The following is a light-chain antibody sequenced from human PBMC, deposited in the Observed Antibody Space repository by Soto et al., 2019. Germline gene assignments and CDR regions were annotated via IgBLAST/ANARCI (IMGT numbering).Light chain of an antibody. CDR3: LLTYSDAVV. Sequence: QAVVTQEPSLTVSPGGTVTLTCGSSTGTVTSGHFHYWFQQKPGQAPRALIYDVTKKHSWTPARFSGSLLGDKAALTLSGAQPEYEAEYYCLLTYSDAVVFGRGTKLTVL. V-gene: IGLV7-46*01. CDR1: TGTVTSGHF. CDR2: DVT. J-gene: IGLJ2*01.